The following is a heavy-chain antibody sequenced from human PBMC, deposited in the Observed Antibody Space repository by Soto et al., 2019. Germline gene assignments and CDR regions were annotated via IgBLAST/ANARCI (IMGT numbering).Heavy chain of an antibody. CDR1: GDSVSSNSAA. D-gene: IGHD5-18*01. V-gene: IGHV6-1*01. Sequence: SQTLSLTCAISGDSVSSNSAAWNWIRQSPSRGLEWLGRTYYRSKWYNDYAVSVKSRITINPDTSKNQFSLQLNSVTPEDTAVYYCAREFATWIQLWPYFDYWGQGTLVTVSS. CDR2: TYYRSKWYN. CDR3: AREFATWIQLWPYFDY. J-gene: IGHJ4*02.